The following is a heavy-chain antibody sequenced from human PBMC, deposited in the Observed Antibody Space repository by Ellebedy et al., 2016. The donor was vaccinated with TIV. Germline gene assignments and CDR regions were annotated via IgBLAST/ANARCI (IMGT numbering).Heavy chain of an antibody. CDR1: AFMFSTYW. CDR2: INQDGIAK. CDR3: ARGFRTFDY. D-gene: IGHD2/OR15-2a*01. Sequence: PAGSLRLSCAASAFMFSTYWMTLVPQAPGTGLDWVANINQDGIAKYYVDSVKGRFTISRDNAKNSLYLQMNSLRAEDTAVYYCARGFRTFDYWGQGTLVTVSS. J-gene: IGHJ4*02. V-gene: IGHV3-7*03.